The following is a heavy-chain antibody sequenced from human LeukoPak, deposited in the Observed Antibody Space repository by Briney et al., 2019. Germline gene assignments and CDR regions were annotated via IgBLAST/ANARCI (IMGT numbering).Heavy chain of an antibody. CDR3: ARELSGFDP. CDR1: GFTFSSYA. V-gene: IGHV3-30*04. CDR2: ISYDGSNK. J-gene: IGHJ5*02. Sequence: PGGSLRLSCAASGFTFSSYAMHWVRQAPGKGLEWVAVISYDGSNKYYADSVKGRFTISRDNSKNTLYLQMNSLRAEDTAVYYCARELSGFDPWGQGTLVTVSS.